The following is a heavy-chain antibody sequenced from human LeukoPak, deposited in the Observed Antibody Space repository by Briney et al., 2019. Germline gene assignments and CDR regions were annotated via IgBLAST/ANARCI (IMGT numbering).Heavy chain of an antibody. CDR3: TRQHCSGGTCSYVDY. J-gene: IGHJ4*02. D-gene: IGHD2-15*01. CDR2: IRTKPNSYTT. Sequence: GGSLRLSCAASGFDFSDFYMHWVRQASGRGLEWVGLIRTKPNSYTTVYAASVKGRFTISRDDSKNTAYLQMNSLEAEDTAVYYCTRQHCSGGTCSYVDYWGQGTLVTVSS. V-gene: IGHV3-73*01. CDR1: GFDFSDFY.